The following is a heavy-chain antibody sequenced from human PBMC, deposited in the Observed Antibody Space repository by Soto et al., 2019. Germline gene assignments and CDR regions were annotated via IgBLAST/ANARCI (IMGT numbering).Heavy chain of an antibody. V-gene: IGHV5-51*01. D-gene: IGHD6-13*01. Sequence: GESLKISCKGSGYRFSTYWIAWVRQMPGKGLEWIGIIYPGDSYTNYSPSFQGHVTISADKSISTAYLQWSSLKASDTAMYYCARLQAAAGDNDLTFDYWGQGTLVTVSS. CDR3: ARLQAAAGDNDLTFDY. J-gene: IGHJ4*02. CDR1: GYRFSTYW. CDR2: IYPGDSYT.